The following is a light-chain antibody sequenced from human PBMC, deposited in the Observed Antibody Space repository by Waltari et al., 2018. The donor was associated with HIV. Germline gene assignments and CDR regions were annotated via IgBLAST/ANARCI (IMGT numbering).Light chain of an antibody. V-gene: IGKV3-20*01. CDR1: QSVSSYY. J-gene: IGKJ5*01. CDR3: QQYGASPPIT. Sequence: EIVLTQSPGSMSLSPGERATRSCKASQSVSSYYLAWYQHKSGQAPRLLIYGASSRATGIPDRFSGSGSGTDFILTISRLEPEDFAVYYCQQYGASPPITFGQGTRLEIK. CDR2: GAS.